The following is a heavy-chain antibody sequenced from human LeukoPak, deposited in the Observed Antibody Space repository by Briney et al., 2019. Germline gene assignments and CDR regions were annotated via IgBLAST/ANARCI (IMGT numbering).Heavy chain of an antibody. D-gene: IGHD1-26*01. CDR3: ASFIVGARHAFDN. CDR2: INHSGST. CDR1: GGSFSGYY. Sequence: PSETLSLTCAVYGGSFSGYYWSWIRQPPGKGLEWIGEINHSGSTNYNPSLKSRVTISVDTSKNHISLKLSSVTATDTAVYYCASFIVGARHAFDNWGQGTMVTVSS. J-gene: IGHJ3*02. V-gene: IGHV4-34*01.